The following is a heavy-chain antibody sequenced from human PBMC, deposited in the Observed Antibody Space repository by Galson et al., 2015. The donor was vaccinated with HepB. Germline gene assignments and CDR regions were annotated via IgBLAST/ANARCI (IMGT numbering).Heavy chain of an antibody. CDR3: AQGVFQILWCRVDF. D-gene: IGHD4/OR15-4a*01. CDR1: GFTFSSYA. V-gene: IGHV3-23*01. CDR2: ISGSGGST. Sequence: SLRLSCAASGFTFSSYAMAWVRQAPGKGLEWVSGISGSGGSTYYADSVQGRFTISRVNSKSTLYLQMDSLRVDDTAVYYCAQGVFQILWCRVDFWGQGSLVVVSS. J-gene: IGHJ4*02.